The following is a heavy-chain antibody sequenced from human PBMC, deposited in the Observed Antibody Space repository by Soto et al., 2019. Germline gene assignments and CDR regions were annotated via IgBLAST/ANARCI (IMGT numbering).Heavy chain of an antibody. CDR3: ARIKGLVVVPAALRGGYMDV. D-gene: IGHD2-2*01. CDR2: INAGNGNT. Sequence: QVQLVQSGDEVKKPGASVKVSCKASGYTFTSYAMHWVRQAPGQRLEWMGWINAGNGNTKYSQKFQGRVTITRDTSASTAYMELSSLRSEDTAVYYCARIKGLVVVPAALRGGYMDVWGKGTTVTVSS. V-gene: IGHV1-3*01. CDR1: GYTFTSYA. J-gene: IGHJ6*03.